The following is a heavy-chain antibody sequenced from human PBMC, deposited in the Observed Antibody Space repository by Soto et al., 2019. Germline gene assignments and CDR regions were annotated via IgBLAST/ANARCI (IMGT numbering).Heavy chain of an antibody. CDR1: GGTFSSYT. D-gene: IGHD3-3*01. J-gene: IGHJ5*02. Sequence: ASVKVSCKASGGTFSSYTIRWLRQAPGQGLEWMGRIIPILGIANYAQKFQGRVTITADKSTSTAYMELSSLRSEDTAVYYCARDWYDFWSGYHNWFDPWGQGTLVTVSS. CDR3: ARDWYDFWSGYHNWFDP. V-gene: IGHV1-69*04. CDR2: IIPILGIA.